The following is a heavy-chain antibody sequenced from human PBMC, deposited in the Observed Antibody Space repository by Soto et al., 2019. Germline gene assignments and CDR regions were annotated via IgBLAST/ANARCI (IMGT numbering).Heavy chain of an antibody. CDR1: GGSISSYY. D-gene: IGHD6-13*01. J-gene: IGHJ5*02. V-gene: IGHV4-59*08. CDR2: IYYSGST. Sequence: SETLSLTCTVSGGSISSYYWSWIRQPPGKGLEWIGYIYYSGSTNYNPSLKSRVTISVDTSKNQFSLKLSSVTAADTAVYYCAAAAGTGWFGPWGQGTLVTVSS. CDR3: AAAAGTGWFGP.